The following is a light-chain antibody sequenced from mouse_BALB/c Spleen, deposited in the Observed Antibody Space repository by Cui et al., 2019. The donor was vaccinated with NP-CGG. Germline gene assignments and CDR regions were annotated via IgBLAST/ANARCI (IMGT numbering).Light chain of an antibody. V-gene: IGLV1*01. Sequence: QAVMTQESALTTSPGETVTLTCRSSTGAVTTSNYANWVQEKPDHLFTGLIGGTNNRAPGVPARFSGSLIGDKAALTITGAQTEDETIYFSIIFGSGTKVTVL. CDR3: II. CDR2: GTN. J-gene: IGLJ3*01. CDR1: TGAVTTSNY.